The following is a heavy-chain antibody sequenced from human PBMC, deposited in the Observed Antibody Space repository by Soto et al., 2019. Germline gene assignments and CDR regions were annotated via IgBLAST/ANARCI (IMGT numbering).Heavy chain of an antibody. CDR3: ARDESIGAFDI. D-gene: IGHD2-15*01. J-gene: IGHJ3*02. V-gene: IGHV1-8*01. CDR1: GYTFTSYD. Sequence: ASVKVSCKASGYTFTSYDINWVRQAPGQGLEWMGWMNPNSGNTNYAQKLQGRVTMTRNTSISTAYMELRSLRSDDTAVYYCARDESIGAFDIWGQGTMVTVSS. CDR2: MNPNSGNT.